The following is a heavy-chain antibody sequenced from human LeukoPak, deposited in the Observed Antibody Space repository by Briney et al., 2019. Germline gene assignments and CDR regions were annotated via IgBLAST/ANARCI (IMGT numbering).Heavy chain of an antibody. J-gene: IGHJ4*02. Sequence: GGSLRLSCAASGFTFNGYYMSWIRQAPGKGLEWVSYISNSGGTMYYADSVKGRFTISRDNAKKSLFLQMNSLRAEDTAVYYCARVRGSYSSDSWGQGTLVTVSS. CDR2: ISNSGGTM. D-gene: IGHD1-26*01. CDR3: ARVRGSYSSDS. CDR1: GFTFNGYY. V-gene: IGHV3-11*04.